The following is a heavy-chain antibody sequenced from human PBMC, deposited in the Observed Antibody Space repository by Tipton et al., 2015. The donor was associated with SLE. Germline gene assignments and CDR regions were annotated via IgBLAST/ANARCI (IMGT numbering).Heavy chain of an antibody. D-gene: IGHD2-2*01. V-gene: IGHV1-46*01. J-gene: IGHJ1*01. Sequence: QSGPEVKKPGASVKVSCKASGYTFTSYYMHWVRQAPGQGLEWMGIINPSGGSTSYAQKFQGRVTMTGDTSTSTVYMELSSLRSEDTAVYYCAREVLGYCSSTSCNGYFQHWGQGTLVTVSS. CDR2: INPSGGST. CDR3: AREVLGYCSSTSCNGYFQH. CDR1: GYTFTSYY.